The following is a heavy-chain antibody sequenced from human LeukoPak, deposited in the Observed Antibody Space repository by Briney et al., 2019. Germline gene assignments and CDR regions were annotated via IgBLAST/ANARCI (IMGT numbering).Heavy chain of an antibody. V-gene: IGHV3-30-3*01. Sequence: GGSLRLSCAASGFTFSIYAFHWVRQAPAKALVWVTIIAYDGSHKYYADSVKGRFSISRDNSNNTLLLQMHSLRPADTAVYYCARDQLYCSDGTCSTHNSFHPGGEGTLVTVS. J-gene: IGHJ5*02. D-gene: IGHD2-8*01. CDR3: ARDQLYCSDGTCSTHNSFHP. CDR1: GFTFSIYA. CDR2: IAYDGSHK.